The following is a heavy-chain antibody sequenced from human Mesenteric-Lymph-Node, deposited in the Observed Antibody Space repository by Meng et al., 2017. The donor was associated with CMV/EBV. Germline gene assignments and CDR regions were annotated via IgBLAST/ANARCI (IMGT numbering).Heavy chain of an antibody. D-gene: IGHD3-16*02. J-gene: IGHJ4*02. V-gene: IGHV4-39*01. CDR3: ARHYRYSSSRVDYFDF. CDR2: IYFSGNT. CDR1: GGSISRTSYY. Sequence: SETLSLTCTVSGGSISRTSYYWGWIRQPPGKGLEWIGSIYFSGNTYYNPSLKSRVTISVDTSKNQFSLKLSSVTAADTAVYYCARHYRYSSSRVDYFDFWGQGTLVTVSS.